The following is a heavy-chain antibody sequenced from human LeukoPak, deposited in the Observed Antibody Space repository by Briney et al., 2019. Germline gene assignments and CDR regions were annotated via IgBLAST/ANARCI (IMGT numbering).Heavy chain of an antibody. J-gene: IGHJ4*02. CDR1: GFTFSSYA. Sequence: PGKSLRLSCAVSGFTFSSYAMQWDRQAPGKGLEWVAFILHDGSNKYYGDSVKGRFTISRDNSKNTLYLQMNSMRAEDTAVYYCARGLDVPTAITFEYWGQGTLVTASS. V-gene: IGHV3-30*04. CDR2: ILHDGSNK. CDR3: ARGLDVPTAITFEY. D-gene: IGHD2-2*02.